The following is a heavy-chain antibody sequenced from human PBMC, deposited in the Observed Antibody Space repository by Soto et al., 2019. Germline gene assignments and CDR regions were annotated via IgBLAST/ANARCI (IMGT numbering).Heavy chain of an antibody. CDR2: ISSSSSYI. J-gene: IGHJ4*02. D-gene: IGHD6-19*01. Sequence: EVQLVESGGGLVKPGGSLRLSCAASGFTFSSYSMNWVRQAPGKGLEWVSSISSSSSYIYYADSVKSRFTISRDNAKNSLFAQKNRLRAENTAGYCCARVKGDSSGWTLPCDYWGQGTLVTVSS. V-gene: IGHV3-21*01. CDR1: GFTFSSYS. CDR3: ARVKGDSSGWTLPCDY.